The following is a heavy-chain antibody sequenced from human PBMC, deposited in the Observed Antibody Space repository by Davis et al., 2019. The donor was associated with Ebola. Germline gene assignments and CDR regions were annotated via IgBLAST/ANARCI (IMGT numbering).Heavy chain of an antibody. CDR3: ARAQFPTTSDH. Sequence: AASVKVSCKASGGTFSTYTFTWVRQAPGQGLEWMGWINPHNGNTNYAQNVQGRVTMTTDTSTSTAYMEVGSLKSDDTAVYYCARAQFPTTSDHWGQGTLVTVSS. CDR2: INPHNGNT. D-gene: IGHD1-1*01. J-gene: IGHJ4*02. V-gene: IGHV1-18*01. CDR1: GGTFSTYT.